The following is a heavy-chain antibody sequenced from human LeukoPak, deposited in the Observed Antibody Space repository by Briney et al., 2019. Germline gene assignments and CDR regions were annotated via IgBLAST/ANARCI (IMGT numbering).Heavy chain of an antibody. CDR1: GYTFTSYG. CDR2: ISAYNGNT. J-gene: IGHJ4*02. CDR3: AREGIAAAGKVDTDLDY. V-gene: IGHV1-18*01. Sequence: GASVKVSCKASGYTFTSYGISWVRQAPGQGLEWMGWISAYNGNTNYAQKLQGRVTMTTDTSTSTAYMKLRSLRSDDTAVYYCAREGIAAAGKVDTDLDYWGQGTLVTVSS. D-gene: IGHD6-13*01.